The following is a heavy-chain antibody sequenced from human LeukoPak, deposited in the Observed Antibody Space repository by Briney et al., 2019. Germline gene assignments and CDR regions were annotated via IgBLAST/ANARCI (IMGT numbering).Heavy chain of an antibody. J-gene: IGHJ4*02. CDR1: GFIFSSFA. CDR2: ISDSGGNT. D-gene: IGHD3-9*01. Sequence: GSLRLSCAASGFIFSSFAMNWVRQAPGKGLEWVSTISDSGGNTYYADSVKGRFTISRDNSNNMLYLQMNSLRAEDTAVYYCAKRDFDDYFDYWGQGTLVIVSS. V-gene: IGHV3-23*01. CDR3: AKRDFDDYFDY.